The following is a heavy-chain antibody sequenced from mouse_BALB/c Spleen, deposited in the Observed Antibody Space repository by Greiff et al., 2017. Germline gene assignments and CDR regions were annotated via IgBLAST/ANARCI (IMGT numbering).Heavy chain of an antibody. V-gene: IGHV5-12-1*01. CDR1: GFAFSSYD. D-gene: IGHD2-1*01. CDR2: ISSGGGST. J-gene: IGHJ2*01. Sequence: DVMLVESGGGLVKPGGSLKLSCAASGFAFSSYDMSWVRQTPEKRLEWVAYISSGGGSTYYPDTVKGRFTISRDNAKNTLYLQMSSLKSEDTAMYYCARHGGHGNYFDYWGQGTTLTVSS. CDR3: ARHGGHGNYFDY.